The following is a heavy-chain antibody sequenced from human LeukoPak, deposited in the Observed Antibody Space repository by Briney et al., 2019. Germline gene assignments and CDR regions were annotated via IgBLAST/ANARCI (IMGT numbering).Heavy chain of an antibody. J-gene: IGHJ4*02. D-gene: IGHD5-12*01. Sequence: SETLSLTCTVSGGSISSYYWSWIRQPPGKGLAWVGYIYYSGSTNYNPSLKSRVTISVDTSKNQFSLKLSSVTAADTAVYYCARSKRGYSGYDPFDYWGQGTLVTVSS. CDR2: IYYSGST. CDR1: GGSISSYY. V-gene: IGHV4-59*01. CDR3: ARSKRGYSGYDPFDY.